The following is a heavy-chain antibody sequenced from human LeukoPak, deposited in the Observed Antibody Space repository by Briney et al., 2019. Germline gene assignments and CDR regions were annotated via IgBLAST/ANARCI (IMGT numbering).Heavy chain of an antibody. D-gene: IGHD4-17*01. CDR3: ARPGLYGDYHADI. V-gene: IGHV4-61*02. CDR1: GGSISSGYYY. Sequence: SQTLSLTCTVSGGSISSGYYYWSWIRQPAGKGLEWIGRIYTSGNTNYNPSLKSRLTISLDTSKNQFSLKLRSVTASDTAVYYCARPGLYGDYHADIWGQGTMVTVSS. J-gene: IGHJ3*02. CDR2: IYTSGNT.